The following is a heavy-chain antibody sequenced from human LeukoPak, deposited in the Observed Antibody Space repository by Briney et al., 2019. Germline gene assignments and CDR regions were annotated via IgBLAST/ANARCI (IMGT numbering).Heavy chain of an antibody. Sequence: SQTLSLTCAVSGGSISSGDYYWSWIRQPPGKGLEWIGYIYYSGSTYYNPSLKSRVTISVDTSKNQFSPKLSSVTAADTAVYYCARAAAYYDYVWGSYRQTGVDYWGQGTLVTVSS. J-gene: IGHJ4*02. D-gene: IGHD3-16*02. CDR1: GGSISSGDYY. CDR3: ARAAAYYDYVWGSYRQTGVDY. CDR2: IYYSGST. V-gene: IGHV4-30-4*01.